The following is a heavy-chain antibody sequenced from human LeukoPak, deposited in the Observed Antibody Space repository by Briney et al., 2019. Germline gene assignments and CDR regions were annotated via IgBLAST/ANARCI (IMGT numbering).Heavy chain of an antibody. J-gene: IGHJ4*02. CDR1: GGSISSYY. CDR2: IYYSGST. V-gene: IGHV4-59*01. CDR3: ARREKSPYYFDY. Sequence: PSETLSLTCTVSGGSISSYYWSWIRQPPGKGLEWIGYIYYSGSTNYNPSLKSRVTISVDTSKNQFSPKLSSVTAADTAVYYCARREKSPYYFDYWGQGTLFTVSS.